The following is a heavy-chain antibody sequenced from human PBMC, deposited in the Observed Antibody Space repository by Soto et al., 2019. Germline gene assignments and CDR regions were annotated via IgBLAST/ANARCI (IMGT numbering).Heavy chain of an antibody. CDR2: IYYSGST. CDR3: ARVLGGYCSSTSCYTSWFDP. V-gene: IGHV4-59*01. D-gene: IGHD2-2*02. Sequence: SETLSLTCTVSGGSISSYYWSWIRQPPGKGLEWIGYIYYSGSTNYNPSLKSRVTISVDTSKNQFSLKLSSVTAADTAVYYCARVLGGYCSSTSCYTSWFDPWGQGTLVTVSS. J-gene: IGHJ5*02. CDR1: GGSISSYY.